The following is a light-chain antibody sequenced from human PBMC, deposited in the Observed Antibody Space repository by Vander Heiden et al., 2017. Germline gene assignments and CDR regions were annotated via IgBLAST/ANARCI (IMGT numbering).Light chain of an antibody. V-gene: IGKV3-15*01. CDR2: GAS. Sequence: RASQSVSSNLAWYQQKPGQAPRLLIYGASTRATGIPARFSGSGSGTEFTLTISSLQSEDFAVYYCQQYNNWPLYTFGQGTKLEMK. CDR3: QQYNNWPLYT. J-gene: IGKJ2*01. CDR1: QSVSSN.